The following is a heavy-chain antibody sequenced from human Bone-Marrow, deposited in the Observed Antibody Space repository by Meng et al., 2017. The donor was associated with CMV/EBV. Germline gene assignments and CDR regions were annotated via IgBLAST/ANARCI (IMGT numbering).Heavy chain of an antibody. J-gene: IGHJ6*02. CDR3: ARDPHRTTIFGVVGYYYGMAV. CDR2: ISPTDGGT. D-gene: IGHD3-3*01. Sequence: ASVKVSCKTSGYTFGGHYIHWVRQAPGQGPEWMGWISPTDGGTDYAPKFQGRVTMSRDTSITTAYMALSRLRSDDTAVYYCARDPHRTTIFGVVGYYYGMAVWGPGPTVTGSS. V-gene: IGHV1-2*02. CDR1: GYTFGGHY.